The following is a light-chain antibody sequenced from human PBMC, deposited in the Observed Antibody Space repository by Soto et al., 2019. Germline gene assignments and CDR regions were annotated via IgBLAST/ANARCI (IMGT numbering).Light chain of an antibody. CDR1: QSVSSY. V-gene: IGKV3-11*01. J-gene: IGKJ1*01. CDR3: QQRSNWPPWT. Sequence: EIVLTQSPATLSLSPGERATLSCRASQSVSSYLAWYQQKPGKAPRLLIYDASNRATGIPARFSGSGSGTDFTLRISSLEPEDFAVYYCQQRSNWPPWTFGQGTKLEIK. CDR2: DAS.